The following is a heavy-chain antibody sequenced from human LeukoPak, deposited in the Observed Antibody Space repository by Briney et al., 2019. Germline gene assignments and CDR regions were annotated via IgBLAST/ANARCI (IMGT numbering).Heavy chain of an antibody. Sequence: GGSLRLSCAASGFTFSSYSMNWVRQAPGKGLEWVSSISSSSSSYIYYADSVKGRFTISRDSAKNSLYLQMNSLRAEGTAVYYCAKGGARYSYGFSEGWGQGTLVTVSS. V-gene: IGHV3-21*04. CDR2: ISSSSSSYI. CDR1: GFTFSSYS. CDR3: AKGGARYSYGFSEG. D-gene: IGHD5-18*01. J-gene: IGHJ4*02.